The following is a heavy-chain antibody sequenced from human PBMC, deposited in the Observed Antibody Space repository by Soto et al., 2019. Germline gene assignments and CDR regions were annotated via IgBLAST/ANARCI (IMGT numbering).Heavy chain of an antibody. CDR2: IIPIFGTA. CDR3: ARDEGGHIVVVTAILYY. D-gene: IGHD2-21*02. CDR1: GGTFSSYA. Sequence: QVQLVQSGAEVKKPGSSVKVSCKASGGTFSSYAISWVRQAPGQGLEWMGGIIPIFGTANYAQKFQGSVTITADEATRTDYIELSSLRSEDTAVYYCARDEGGHIVVVTAILYYWGQGTLVTVSS. J-gene: IGHJ4*02. V-gene: IGHV1-69*01.